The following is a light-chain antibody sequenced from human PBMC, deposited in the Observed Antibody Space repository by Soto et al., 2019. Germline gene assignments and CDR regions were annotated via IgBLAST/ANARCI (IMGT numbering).Light chain of an antibody. V-gene: IGLV2-14*01. CDR1: SSDIGGYKN. J-gene: IGLJ1*01. CDR2: EVT. Sequence: QSVLIPPASVSGSPGQSITISCTGTSSDIGGYKNVSWYQQHPGKAPKLMIYEVTNRPSGVSYRFSGSKSGNTASLTISGLQGEDEADYYCSSYTTSSTHVFGTGTKVTVL. CDR3: SSYTTSSTHV.